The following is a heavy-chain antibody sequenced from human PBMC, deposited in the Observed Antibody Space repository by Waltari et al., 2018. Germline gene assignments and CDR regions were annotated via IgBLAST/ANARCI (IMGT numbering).Heavy chain of an antibody. CDR1: GGSISSYY. V-gene: IGHV4-4*07. D-gene: IGHD1-26*01. J-gene: IGHJ6*03. CDR2: IYTSGST. CDR3: ARRLVGARGAMDV. Sequence: QVQLQASGPGLVKPSETPSLTCTVPGGSISSYYWSCIRQPAGKGLEWIWRIYTSGSTNYNPSLKSRVTMSVDTSKNQFSLKLSSVTAADTAVYYCARRLVGARGAMDVWGKGTTVTVSS.